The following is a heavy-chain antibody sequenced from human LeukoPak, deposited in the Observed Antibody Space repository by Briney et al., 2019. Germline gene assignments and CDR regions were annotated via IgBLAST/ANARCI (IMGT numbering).Heavy chain of an antibody. Sequence: PGGSLRLSCAASGFTFSSYAMHWVRQAPGKGLEWVAVISYDGSNKFYADSVKGRFTISRDNSKNTLFLQMNSLRAEDTAVYYCAKERKLLPFDCWGQGTLVTVPS. D-gene: IGHD4-23*01. CDR2: ISYDGSNK. J-gene: IGHJ4*02. V-gene: IGHV3-30-3*01. CDR3: AKERKLLPFDC. CDR1: GFTFSSYA.